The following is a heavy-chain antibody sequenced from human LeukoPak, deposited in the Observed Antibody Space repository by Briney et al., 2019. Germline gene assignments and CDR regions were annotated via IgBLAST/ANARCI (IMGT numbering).Heavy chain of an antibody. J-gene: IGHJ4*02. Sequence: GGSLRLSCRASGFTFSRHWMTWVPQAPGKGLEWVANIKEDGSEKYYVHSLKGRVLISRDNAKTSLYLQLNNLRVEDTAVYYCAREWDSGWGGTYFDNWGRGTLVTVSS. V-gene: IGHV3-7*01. CDR1: GFTFSRHW. CDR3: AREWDSGWGGTYFDN. CDR2: IKEDGSEK. D-gene: IGHD1-26*01.